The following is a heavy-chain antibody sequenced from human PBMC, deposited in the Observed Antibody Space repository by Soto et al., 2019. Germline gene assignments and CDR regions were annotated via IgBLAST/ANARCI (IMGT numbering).Heavy chain of an antibody. CDR1: GDSVSTNSAA. V-gene: IGHV6-1*01. Sequence: SQTLSLTCAISGDSVSTNSAAWNWIRQSPSRGLEWLGRTYYRSKWYNDYAVSVKSRITINPDTSKNQFSLQLNSVTPEDTAVYYCAIDHLPGTTSAPDDFDIWGQGTMVTVSS. CDR2: TYYRSKWYN. D-gene: IGHD1-7*01. CDR3: AIDHLPGTTSAPDDFDI. J-gene: IGHJ3*02.